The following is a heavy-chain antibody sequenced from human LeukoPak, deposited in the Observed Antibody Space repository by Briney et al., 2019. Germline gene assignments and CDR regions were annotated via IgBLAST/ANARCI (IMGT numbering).Heavy chain of an antibody. D-gene: IGHD3-9*01. J-gene: IGHJ2*01. Sequence: PSQTLSLTCTVSGGSISSGGYYWSWIRQHPGKGLEWIGYIYYSGSTYYNPSLKSRVTISVDTSKNQFSLKLSSVTAADTAVYYCARGPDYDILTGYYRDWYFDLWGRGTLVTVSS. CDR1: GGSISSGGYY. V-gene: IGHV4-31*03. CDR3: ARGPDYDILTGYYRDWYFDL. CDR2: IYYSGST.